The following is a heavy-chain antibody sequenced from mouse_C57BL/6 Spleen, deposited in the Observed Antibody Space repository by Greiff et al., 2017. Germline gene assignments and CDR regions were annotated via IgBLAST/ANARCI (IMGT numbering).Heavy chain of an antibody. V-gene: IGHV14-3*01. J-gene: IGHJ2*01. CDR1: GFNIKNTY. D-gene: IGHD3-2*02. CDR3: ARKHSTGLYCFDY. Sequence: VQLQQSVAELVRPGASVKLSCTASGFNIKNTYMHWVKQRPEQGLEWIGRIDPANGNTKYAPKFQGKATITADTSSNTAYLQLSSLTSEDTAIYTCARKHSTGLYCFDYWGQGTTLTVSS. CDR2: IDPANGNT.